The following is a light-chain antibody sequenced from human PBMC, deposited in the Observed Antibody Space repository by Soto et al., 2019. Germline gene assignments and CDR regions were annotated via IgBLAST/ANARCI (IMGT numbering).Light chain of an antibody. Sequence: EFELTQSPGTLSLSPGERATISCRASQTVRNNYLAWYQQKPGQAPRLLIYDASSRATGIPDRFSGGGSGTDVTLTISRLEPEYFAVYYCQQFSSYPLTFGGGTKGDIK. CDR3: QQFSSYPLT. J-gene: IGKJ4*01. CDR1: QTVRNNY. V-gene: IGKV3-20*01. CDR2: DAS.